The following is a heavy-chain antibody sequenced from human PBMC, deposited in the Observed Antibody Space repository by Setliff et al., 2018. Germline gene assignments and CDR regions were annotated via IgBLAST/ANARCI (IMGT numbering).Heavy chain of an antibody. CDR1: GYTFTSYG. CDR3: VREYSGGGLT. CDR2: ISVYNGNT. Sequence: VASVKVSCKASGYTFTSYGFSWVRQAPGQGLEWIGRISVYNGNTNYGQKYQGRVAMTTDTSTNTVYMELRSLRSDDTAVYFCVREYSGGGLTWGQGTMVTVSS. V-gene: IGHV1-18*01. D-gene: IGHD1-26*01. J-gene: IGHJ3*01.